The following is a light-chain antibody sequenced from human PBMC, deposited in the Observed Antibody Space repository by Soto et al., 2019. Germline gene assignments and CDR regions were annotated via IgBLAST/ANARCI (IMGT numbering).Light chain of an antibody. CDR3: SSYTLRNTLVL. Sequence: QSALTQPASVSGSPGQSITISCTGTSSDVGGYTFVSWYQQHPGKAPRLIIYEVSSRPSGVYYRFSGSKSGNTASLTISGLQAEDEADYYCSSYTLRNTLVLFGGGTKLTVL. V-gene: IGLV2-14*01. J-gene: IGLJ3*02. CDR2: EVS. CDR1: SSDVGGYTF.